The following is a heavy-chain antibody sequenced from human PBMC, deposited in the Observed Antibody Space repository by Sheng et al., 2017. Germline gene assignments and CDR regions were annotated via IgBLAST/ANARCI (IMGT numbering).Heavy chain of an antibody. V-gene: IGHV4-31*03. CDR2: IYYSGST. Sequence: QVQLQESGPGLVKPSQTLSLTRTVSGGSISSGAYYWSWIRQHPGKGLEWIGYIYYSGSTYYNPSLKSRVTISVDTSENHFSLKLSSVTAADTAVYYCAKGGDYFSTYYFDYWGQGTLVTVSS. CDR3: AKGGDYFSTYYFDY. CDR1: GGSISSGAYY. J-gene: IGHJ4*02. D-gene: IGHD2-21*02.